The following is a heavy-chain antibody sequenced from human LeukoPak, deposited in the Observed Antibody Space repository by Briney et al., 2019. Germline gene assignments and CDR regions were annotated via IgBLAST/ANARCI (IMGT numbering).Heavy chain of an antibody. Sequence: ASVKVSCKASGYTFTSYAMHWVRQAPGQRLEWMGWINAGNGNTKYSQKFQGRVTITRDTSASTAYMELSRLRSEDTAVYYCAREGNDILTGYYDNWFDPWGQGTLVTVSS. V-gene: IGHV1-3*01. CDR3: AREGNDILTGYYDNWFDP. J-gene: IGHJ5*02. D-gene: IGHD3-9*01. CDR1: GYTFTSYA. CDR2: INAGNGNT.